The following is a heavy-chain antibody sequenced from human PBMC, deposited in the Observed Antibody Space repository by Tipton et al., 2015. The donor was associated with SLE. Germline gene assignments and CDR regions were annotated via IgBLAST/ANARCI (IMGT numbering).Heavy chain of an antibody. CDR1: GFTFSSYV. J-gene: IGHJ4*02. CDR2: ISYDGSNK. V-gene: IGHV3-30*04. CDR3: AGWVGYCSGGTCFY. D-gene: IGHD2-15*01. Sequence: SLRLSCAASGFTFSSYVMRWVRQTPGKGLEWVAVISYDGSNKYYADSVKGRFTISRDNSKNTLYLQMNSLRAEDTAVYYCAGWVGYCSGGTCFYWGQGTLVTVSS.